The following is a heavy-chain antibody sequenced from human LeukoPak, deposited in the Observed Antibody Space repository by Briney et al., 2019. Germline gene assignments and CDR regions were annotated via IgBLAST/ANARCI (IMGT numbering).Heavy chain of an antibody. J-gene: IGHJ4*02. D-gene: IGHD3-22*01. V-gene: IGHV1-18*01. CDR1: GYPFTSYG. CDR3: ARDPENYDSSGYYYPYY. Sequence: GASVKVSCKASGYPFTSYGISWVRQDPGRGLEWMGWISAYNGNTNYAQKLQGRVTMTTDTSTSTAYMELRSLRSDDTAVYYCARDPENYDSSGYYYPYYWGQGTLVTVSS. CDR2: ISAYNGNT.